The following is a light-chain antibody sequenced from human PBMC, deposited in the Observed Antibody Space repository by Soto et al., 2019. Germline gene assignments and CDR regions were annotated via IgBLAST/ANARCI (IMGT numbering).Light chain of an antibody. CDR3: QQSYSMPRT. CDR1: QSISDY. J-gene: IGKJ2*01. Sequence: DIQMTQSPSSLSAFVGDRVTITCRASQSISDYLNWYQQKPGKAPKLLIYAASSLQSGVPSRFSGSGSGTDFTLTFSSLQPEDFATYYCQQSYSMPRTFGQGTKVDIK. V-gene: IGKV1-39*01. CDR2: AAS.